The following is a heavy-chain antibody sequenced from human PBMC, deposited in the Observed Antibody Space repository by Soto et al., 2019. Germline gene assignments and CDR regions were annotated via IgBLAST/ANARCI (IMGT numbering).Heavy chain of an antibody. CDR2: INPNSGGT. D-gene: IGHD3-9*01. Sequence: QVQLVQSGAEVKKPGASVKVSCKASGYTFTGYYMHWVRQAPGQGLEWMGWINPNSGGTNYAQKFQGRVTMTRDTSISTAYMELSRLRSDDTAVYYCARDYDDILTGYYTTSQYWGQGTLVTVSS. J-gene: IGHJ4*02. V-gene: IGHV1-2*02. CDR1: GYTFTGYY. CDR3: ARDYDDILTGYYTTSQY.